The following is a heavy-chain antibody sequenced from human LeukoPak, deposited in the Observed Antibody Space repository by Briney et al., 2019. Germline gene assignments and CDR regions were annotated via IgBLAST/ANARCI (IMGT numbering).Heavy chain of an antibody. CDR1: GFAFSTSW. J-gene: IGHJ4*02. D-gene: IGHD3-16*01. CDR3: GKEGGVYDSGGYFDY. V-gene: IGHV3-7*03. CDR2: IKQDGSEK. Sequence: GGSLRLSCAASGFAFSTSWMSWVRQAPGKGLEWVANIKQDGSEKYYVDSVKGRFTISRDNSKNTLYLQMNSLRAEDTAVYHCGKEGGVYDSGGYFDYWGQGALVTVSS.